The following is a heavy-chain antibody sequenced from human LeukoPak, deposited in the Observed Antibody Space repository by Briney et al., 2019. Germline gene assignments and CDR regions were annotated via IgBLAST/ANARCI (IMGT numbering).Heavy chain of an antibody. CDR1: GLTFSSYA. V-gene: IGHV3-23*01. CDR2: ISGSGGST. Sequence: GGSLRLSCAASGLTFSSYAMSWVRQAPGKGLEWVSAISGSGGSTYYADSVKGRFTISRDNSKNTLYLQMNSLRAEDTAVYYCAKVWDWGIGSYWGQGTLVTVSS. J-gene: IGHJ4*02. D-gene: IGHD3/OR15-3a*01. CDR3: AKVWDWGIGSY.